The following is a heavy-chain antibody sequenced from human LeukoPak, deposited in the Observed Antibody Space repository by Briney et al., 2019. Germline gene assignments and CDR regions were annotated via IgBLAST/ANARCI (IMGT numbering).Heavy chain of an antibody. CDR3: AKRYYYDSGSYGIDY. Sequence: TGGSLRLSCAASGFTFSSYGMHWVRQAPGKGLEWVAFIRYDGSNKYYADSVKGRFTISRDNSKNTLYLQMNSLRAEDTAVYYCAKRYYYDSGSYGIDYWGQGTLVTVSS. D-gene: IGHD3-10*01. V-gene: IGHV3-30*02. CDR1: GFTFSSYG. J-gene: IGHJ4*02. CDR2: IRYDGSNK.